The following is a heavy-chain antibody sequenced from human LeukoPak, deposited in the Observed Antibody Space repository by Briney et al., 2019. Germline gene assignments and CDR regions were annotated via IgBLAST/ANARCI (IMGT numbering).Heavy chain of an antibody. CDR3: ARDYYKNFDY. D-gene: IGHD3-22*01. Sequence: ESVKGRFTVSRDNSKNTLYLQMNSLRAEDTAVYYCARDYYKNFDYWGQGTLVTVSS. J-gene: IGHJ4*02. V-gene: IGHV3-30*07.